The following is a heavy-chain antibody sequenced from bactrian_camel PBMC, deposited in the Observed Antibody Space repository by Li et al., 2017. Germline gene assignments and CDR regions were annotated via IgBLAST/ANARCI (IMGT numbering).Heavy chain of an antibody. CDR2: IYTGIGST. CDR3: TMFDY. J-gene: IGHJ4*01. V-gene: IGHV3S1*01. D-gene: IGHD4*01. CDR1: GYTYNRNC. Sequence: HVQLVESGGGLVQPGGSLRLSCAASGYTYNRNCMGWFRQPPGKEREWVATIYTGIGSTLYTDSVKGRFTISQDNAKNTVYLQMNSLKSEDTALYYCTMFDYWGQGTQVTVS.